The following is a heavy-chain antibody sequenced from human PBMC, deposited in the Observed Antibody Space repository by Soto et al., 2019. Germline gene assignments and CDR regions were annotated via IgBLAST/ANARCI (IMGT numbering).Heavy chain of an antibody. CDR1: GYTFTSYG. V-gene: IGHV1-18*01. J-gene: IGHJ4*02. CDR2: ISAYNGNT. CDR3: ARDHLDYDYIWGSYLQPNYYFDY. Sequence: ASVKVSCKASGYTFTSYGISWVRQAPGQGLEWMGWISAYNGNTNYAQKLQGRVTMTTDTSTSTAYMELRSLRSDDTAVYYCARDHLDYDYIWGSYLQPNYYFDYWGQGTLVTVSS. D-gene: IGHD3-16*02.